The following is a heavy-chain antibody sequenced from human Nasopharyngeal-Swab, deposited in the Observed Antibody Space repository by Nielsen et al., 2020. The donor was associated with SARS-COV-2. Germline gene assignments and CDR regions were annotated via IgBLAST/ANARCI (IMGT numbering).Heavy chain of an antibody. V-gene: IGHV3-23*01. CDR2: ISGADDST. CDR1: GFIFKNYA. Sequence: GGSLRLSCSASGFIFKNYAMNWVRQAPGRGLEWVSAISGADDSTKYADSVKGRFTISRDNSKNTLDLQMNSLRAEDTAMYYCAKDRDSGDDSGEYYYYYGMDVWGQGTSVTVS. D-gene: IGHD5-12*01. CDR3: AKDRDSGDDSGEYYYYYGMDV. J-gene: IGHJ6*02.